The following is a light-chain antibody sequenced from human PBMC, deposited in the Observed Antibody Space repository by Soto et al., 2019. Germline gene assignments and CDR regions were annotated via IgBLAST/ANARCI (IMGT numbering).Light chain of an antibody. V-gene: IGLV2-14*03. CDR2: DVT. CDR1: SSDIGSYNY. J-gene: IGLJ1*01. Sequence: QSVLTQPASVSGSPGQSITISCTGTSSDIGSYNYVSWYQQHPGKAPKLIIYDVTNRPAGISSRFSASKSGNTASLTISVLQSDDEAEYFCSSYNRTSIPYVCASEIKVTVL. CDR3: SSYNRTSIPYV.